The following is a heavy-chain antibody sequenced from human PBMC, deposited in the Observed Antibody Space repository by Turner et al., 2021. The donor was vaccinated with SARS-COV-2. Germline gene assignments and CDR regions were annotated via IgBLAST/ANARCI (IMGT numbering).Heavy chain of an antibody. CDR3: AREWWESTTVTTAPYYFGMDV. Sequence: QVQLVESGGGVVQPGRSLRLSCAASGFTFSSYAMHWVRQAPGKGLEWVAVISYDGSNKYYADSVKGRFTISRDNSKNTLYLQMNSLRAEDTAVYYCAREWWESTTVTTAPYYFGMDVWGQGTTVTVSS. J-gene: IGHJ6*02. CDR2: ISYDGSNK. CDR1: GFTFSSYA. V-gene: IGHV3-30*04. D-gene: IGHD4-17*01.